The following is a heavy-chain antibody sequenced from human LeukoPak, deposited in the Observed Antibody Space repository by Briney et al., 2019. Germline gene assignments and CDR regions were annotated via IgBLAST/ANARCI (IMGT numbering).Heavy chain of an antibody. CDR3: ASLRERSYYARGFDY. CDR1: GGSISSSSYY. CDR2: IYYSGST. J-gene: IGHJ4*02. V-gene: IGHV4-39*01. Sequence: SEALSLTCTVSGGSISSSSYYWGWIRQPPGKGLEWIGSIYYSGSTYYNPSLKSRVTISVDTSKNQFSLKLSSVTAADTAVFYCASLRERSYYARGFDYWGQGTLVTVSS. D-gene: IGHD1-26*01.